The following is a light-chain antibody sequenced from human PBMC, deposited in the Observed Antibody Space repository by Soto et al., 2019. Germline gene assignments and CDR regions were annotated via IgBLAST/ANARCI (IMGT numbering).Light chain of an antibody. CDR3: LLSYSGDVV. J-gene: IGLJ3*02. CDR1: PGPVTSTHY. Sequence: QTVVTQDPSLTVSPGGTVTLTCDSSPGPVTSTHYPYWFQQKPGQAPRTLIYDTSNRHSWTPARFSGSLLWGKAALTLSGAQPEDEAEYHCLLSYSGDVVFGGGTQLTVL. V-gene: IGLV7-46*01. CDR2: DTS.